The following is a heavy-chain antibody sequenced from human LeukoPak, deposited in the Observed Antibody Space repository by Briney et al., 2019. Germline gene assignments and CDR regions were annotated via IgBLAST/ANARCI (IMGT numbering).Heavy chain of an antibody. Sequence: GGSLRLSCAASGFTFSSYAMSWVRQAPGKGLEWVSAISGSGGSTYYADSVKGRFTISRDNSKNTLYLQMNSLRAEDTAVYYCAIDGGFGELFGWFGPWGQGTLVTVSS. CDR2: ISGSGGST. CDR3: AIDGGFGELFGWFGP. V-gene: IGHV3-23*01. D-gene: IGHD3-10*01. CDR1: GFTFSSYA. J-gene: IGHJ5*02.